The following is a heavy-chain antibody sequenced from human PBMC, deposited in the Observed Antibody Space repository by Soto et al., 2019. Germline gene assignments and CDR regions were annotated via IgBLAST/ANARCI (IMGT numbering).Heavy chain of an antibody. CDR3: ARGEDGLLYYYVDV. Sequence: QAQLVESGGGLVKPGGSLTLSCAVSGFKVTDYYMSWIRQAPGKGLDWVAMISRSGNTIHYADSVNGRFTISKDNAKNSLYLQMTSLSPEDTAVYYCARGEDGLLYYYVDVWGKGTTVIVSS. J-gene: IGHJ6*03. CDR2: ISRSGNTI. V-gene: IGHV3-11*01. CDR1: GFKVTDYY. D-gene: IGHD3-16*01.